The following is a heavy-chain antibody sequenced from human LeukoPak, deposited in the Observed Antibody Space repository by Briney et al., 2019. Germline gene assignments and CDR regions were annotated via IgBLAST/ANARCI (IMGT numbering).Heavy chain of an antibody. D-gene: IGHD5-18*01. CDR1: GFTFSSYA. CDR2: ISGSGDST. CDR3: AKVLQLWRGNWFDP. J-gene: IGHJ5*02. Sequence: GGSLRLSCAASGFTFSSYAMSWVRQAPGKGLEWVSAISGSGDSTYYADSVKGRFTISRDNSKNTLYLQMNSLRAEDTAVYYCAKVLQLWRGNWFDPWGQGTLVTVSS. V-gene: IGHV3-23*01.